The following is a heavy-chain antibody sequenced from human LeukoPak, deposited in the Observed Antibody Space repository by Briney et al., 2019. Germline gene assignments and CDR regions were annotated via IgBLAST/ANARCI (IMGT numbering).Heavy chain of an antibody. CDR2: ISYDGSNK. Sequence: PGGSLRLSCAASGFTFSSYAMHWVRQAPGKGLEWVAVISYDGSNKYYADSVKGRFTISRDNSKNTLYLQMNSLRAEDTAVYYCARDSLGGEGYEDLHYFDYWGQGTLVTVSS. D-gene: IGHD5-12*01. J-gene: IGHJ4*02. V-gene: IGHV3-30*01. CDR3: ARDSLGGEGYEDLHYFDY. CDR1: GFTFSSYA.